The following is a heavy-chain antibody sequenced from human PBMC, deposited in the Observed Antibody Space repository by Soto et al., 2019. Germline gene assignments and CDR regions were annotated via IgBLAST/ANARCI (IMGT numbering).Heavy chain of an antibody. D-gene: IGHD5-12*01. J-gene: IGHJ6*02. CDR2: ISSSSSYI. V-gene: IGHV3-21*01. CDR3: ARIDIVATISSVYYYGMDV. Sequence: GGSLRLSCAASGFTFSSYSMNWVRQAPGKGLEWVSSISSSSSYIYYADSAKGRFTISRDNAKNSLYLQMNSLRAEDTAVYYCARIDIVATISSVYYYGMDVWGQGTTVTVSS. CDR1: GFTFSSYS.